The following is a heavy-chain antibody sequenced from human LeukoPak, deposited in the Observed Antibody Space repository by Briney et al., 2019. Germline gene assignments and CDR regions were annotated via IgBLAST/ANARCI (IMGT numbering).Heavy chain of an antibody. CDR1: GFPFRSHG. J-gene: IGHJ6*02. CDR3: AKGGVGSPPYYYYGMDV. V-gene: IGHV3-30*18. D-gene: IGHD3-10*01. CDR2: ISYDGSNK. Sequence: GALEPSLAAPGFPFRSHGMDWGRPAPSKGVGGGAGISYDGSNKYYADSVKGRFTISRDNSKNTLYLQMNSLRAEDTAVYYCAKGGVGSPPYYYYGMDVWGQGTTVTVSS.